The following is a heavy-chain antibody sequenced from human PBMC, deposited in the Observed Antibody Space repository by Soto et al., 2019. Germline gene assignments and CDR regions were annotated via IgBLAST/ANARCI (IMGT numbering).Heavy chain of an antibody. D-gene: IGHD3-22*01. CDR3: ARVRREYDNSGPVDY. J-gene: IGHJ4*02. CDR1: GGSISSGDYS. CDR2: IYSGGST. V-gene: IGHV4-30-2*01. Sequence: QLQLQESGSGLVKPSQTLSLTCAVSGGSISSGDYSWNWIRQPPGKGLECIGYIYSGGSTSYNSSLQSHVTLSVDRSRNQFSLTLNSVTAADTAVYYCARVRREYDNSGPVDYWGQGTLVTVSS.